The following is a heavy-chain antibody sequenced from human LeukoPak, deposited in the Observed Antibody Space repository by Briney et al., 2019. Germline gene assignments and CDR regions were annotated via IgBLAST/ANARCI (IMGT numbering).Heavy chain of an antibody. Sequence: SETLSLTCTVSGGSISSYYWSCIRQPPRKGLEWIGYIYYSGSTNYTPSLKSRVTISVDTSKNKFSLKLSSVTAADTAVYYCARHGDSGDFDYWGQGTLVTVSS. D-gene: IGHD2-21*02. V-gene: IGHV4-59*08. CDR3: ARHGDSGDFDY. CDR1: GGSISSYY. J-gene: IGHJ4*02. CDR2: IYYSGST.